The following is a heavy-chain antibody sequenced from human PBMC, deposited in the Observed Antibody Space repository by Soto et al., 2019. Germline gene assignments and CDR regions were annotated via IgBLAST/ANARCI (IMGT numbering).Heavy chain of an antibody. V-gene: IGHV3-23*01. CDR3: AKDPGRSWYEIDS. J-gene: IGHJ4*02. D-gene: IGHD6-13*01. CDR2: ISGSGGST. Sequence: EVQLLESGGGLVQPGGSLRLSCAASGFTVSNYAVTWVRQAPGKGLEWVSTISGSGGSTYYADYVKGRFTISRDNSKNTLYLQMNSMRAEDTDVYYCAKDPGRSWYEIDSWGQGPLVTVSS. CDR1: GFTVSNYA.